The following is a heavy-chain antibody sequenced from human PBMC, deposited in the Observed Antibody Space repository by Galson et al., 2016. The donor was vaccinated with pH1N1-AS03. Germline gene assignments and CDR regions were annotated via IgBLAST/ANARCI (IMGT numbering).Heavy chain of an antibody. J-gene: IGHJ6*02. D-gene: IGHD6-25*01. V-gene: IGHV1-18*01. CDR2: ISSFNGYT. CDR3: ARGAAYYYGMDG. Sequence: SVKVSCKASGYTFTNYGVSWVRQAPGQGLEWMGGISSFNGYTTYAQKLQDRVTMTRDTYTSTAYMELRSLRSDDTAVYFCARGAAYYYGMDGWGQGTTVIVS. CDR1: GYTFTNYG.